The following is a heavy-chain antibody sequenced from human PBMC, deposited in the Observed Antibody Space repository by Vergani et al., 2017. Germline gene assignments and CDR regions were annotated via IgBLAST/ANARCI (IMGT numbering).Heavy chain of an antibody. J-gene: IGHJ4*02. D-gene: IGHD2-15*01. CDR3: ARARGAATPMINY. Sequence: QVQLVQSGAEVKKPGASVKVSCKASGYTFTGYYMHWVRQAPGQGLEWMGLINPNSGGPNYAQKFQGRVTMTRDTSISTAYMELSRLRSDDTAVYYCARARGAATPMINYWGQGTLVTVSS. V-gene: IGHV1-2*02. CDR1: GYTFTGYY. CDR2: INPNSGGP.